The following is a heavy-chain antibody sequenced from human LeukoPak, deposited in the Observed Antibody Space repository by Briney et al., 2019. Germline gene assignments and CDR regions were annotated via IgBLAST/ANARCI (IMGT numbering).Heavy chain of an antibody. V-gene: IGHV4-4*07. J-gene: IGHJ5*02. CDR2: ISTSGNT. CDR3: ARAQTSGWYGESDP. CDR1: GGSISSFC. Sequence: SETLSLTGTVSGGSISSFCWSWIRQPAGKGLEWIGRISTSGNTNYNPSLRSRVTMSVDTSKNQFSLKRSSVTAADTAVYYCARAQTSGWYGESDPWGQGTLVTVSS. D-gene: IGHD6-19*01.